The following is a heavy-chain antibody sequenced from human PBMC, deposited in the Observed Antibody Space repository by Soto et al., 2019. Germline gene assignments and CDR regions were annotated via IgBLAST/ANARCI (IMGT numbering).Heavy chain of an antibody. V-gene: IGHV3-30-3*01. CDR3: ARDSKSNDYGDYYFDY. Sequence: QVQLVESGGGVVQPGRSLRLSCAASGFTFSSYAMHWVRQAPGKGLEWVAVISYDGSNKYYADSVKGRFTISRDNSKNTLYLQMNSLRAEDTAVYYCARDSKSNDYGDYYFDYWGQGTLVTVSS. D-gene: IGHD4-17*01. CDR2: ISYDGSNK. CDR1: GFTFSSYA. J-gene: IGHJ4*02.